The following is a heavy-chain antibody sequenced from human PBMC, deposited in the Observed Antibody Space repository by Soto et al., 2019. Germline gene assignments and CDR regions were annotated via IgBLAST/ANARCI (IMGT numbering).Heavy chain of an antibody. D-gene: IGHD3-3*01. V-gene: IGHV1-18*04. CDR1: GYTFTSYG. CDR3: ARDDFGVVSNFEC. Sequence: ASVKLSCKASGYTFTSYGISWVRQAPGQGLGWMGWISAYNGNTNYAQKLQGRVTMTTDTSTSTAYMELRSLRSDDTAVYYCARDDFGVVSNFECWGQGTLVTVSS. CDR2: ISAYNGNT. J-gene: IGHJ4*02.